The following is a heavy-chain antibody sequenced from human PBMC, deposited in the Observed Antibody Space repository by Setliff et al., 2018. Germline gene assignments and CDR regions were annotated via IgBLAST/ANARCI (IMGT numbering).Heavy chain of an antibody. CDR1: GGSFSGYY. Sequence: SETLSLTCAVYGGSFSGYYWTWIRQPPGKGLEWIGEINHSGSRNNNPSLKGRVSISVDTSKKQFYMKLTSVTAADTDVYYCARYGTEYGDSEIPGDVWGKGTTVTVSS. D-gene: IGHD4-17*01. CDR2: INHSGSR. V-gene: IGHV4-34*01. CDR3: ARYGTEYGDSEIPGDV. J-gene: IGHJ6*04.